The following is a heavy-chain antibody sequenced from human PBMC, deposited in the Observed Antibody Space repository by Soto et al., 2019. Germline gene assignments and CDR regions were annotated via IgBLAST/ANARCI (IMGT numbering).Heavy chain of an antibody. D-gene: IGHD6-6*01. J-gene: IGHJ5*02. CDR3: ARVDLRRSSLFWFDP. CDR2: TYYRSKWYD. Sequence: QVQLQQSGPGLVMPSQTLPLTCVISGDSVSSNSAPWNGIGRPPSRALKWLGGTYYRSKWYDDYAVSVRSRITINPDTSKNQFSLQLNSVTPEDTAVYYCARVDLRRSSLFWFDPWGQGTLVTVSS. CDR1: GDSVSSNSAP. V-gene: IGHV6-1*01.